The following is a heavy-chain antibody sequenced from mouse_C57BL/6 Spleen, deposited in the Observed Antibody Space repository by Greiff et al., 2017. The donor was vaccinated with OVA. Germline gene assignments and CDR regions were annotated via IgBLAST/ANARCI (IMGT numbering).Heavy chain of an antibody. D-gene: IGHD2-2*01. CDR3: ARSAPRYYGYDVYFDV. V-gene: IGHV1-9*01. J-gene: IGHJ1*03. CDR2: ILPGSGST. Sequence: VQLQQSGAELMKPGASVKLSCKATGYTFTGYWIEWVKQRPGHGLEWIGEILPGSGSTNYNEKFKGKATFTADTSSNTAYMQLSSLTTEDSAIYYCARSAPRYYGYDVYFDVWGTGTTVTVSS. CDR1: GYTFTGYW.